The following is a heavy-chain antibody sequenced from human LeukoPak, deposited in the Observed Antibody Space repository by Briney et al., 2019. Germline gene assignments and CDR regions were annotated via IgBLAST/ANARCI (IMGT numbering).Heavy chain of an antibody. D-gene: IGHD6-6*01. Sequence: QPGGSLRVSCAASGFTFSSYAMSWVRQAPGKGLEWVSAISGSGGSTYYADSVKGRFTISRDNSKNTLYLQMNSLETEDTAMYYCTYTSSSGVVYWGQGTLVTVSS. CDR3: TYTSSSGVVY. CDR2: ISGSGGST. V-gene: IGHV3-23*01. J-gene: IGHJ4*02. CDR1: GFTFSSYA.